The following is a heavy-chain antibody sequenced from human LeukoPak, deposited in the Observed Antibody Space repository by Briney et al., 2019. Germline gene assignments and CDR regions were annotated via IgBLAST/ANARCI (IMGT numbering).Heavy chain of an antibody. J-gene: IGHJ4*02. V-gene: IGHV3-69-1*01. CDR3: GRYALHTAHFDL. D-gene: IGHD5-18*01. Sequence: AGAPMSFCNAAAGITSSNYTIKWVRLAPGQGLQWVLTVSGSSDIQYTPSVKGRFTISRDNARNSPYLQMSSLKDADTAVYYCGRYALHTAHFDLWGQGTLVSV. CDR1: GITSSNYT. CDR2: VSGSSDI.